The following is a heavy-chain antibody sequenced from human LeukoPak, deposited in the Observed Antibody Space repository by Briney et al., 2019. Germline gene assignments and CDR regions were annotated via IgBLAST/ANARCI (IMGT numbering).Heavy chain of an antibody. CDR1: GFTFSSYG. V-gene: IGHV3-30*03. Sequence: PGGSLRLSCAASGFTFSSYGMHWVRQAPGKGLEWVAVISYDGSKKYYADSVKGRFTISRDNSKNTLYLQMNSLRAEDTAVYYCARGGRTGYNDYWGQGTLVTVSS. J-gene: IGHJ4*02. CDR2: ISYDGSKK. CDR3: ARGGRTGYNDY. D-gene: IGHD3/OR15-3a*01.